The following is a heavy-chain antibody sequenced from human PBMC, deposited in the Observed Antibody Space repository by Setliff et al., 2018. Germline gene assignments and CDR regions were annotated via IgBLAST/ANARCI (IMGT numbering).Heavy chain of an antibody. CDR3: ARATYYYDSSGYFLDAFDI. J-gene: IGHJ3*02. CDR1: GGTFSSYA. CDR2: IIPIFGTA. D-gene: IGHD3-22*01. V-gene: IGHV1-69*05. Sequence: SVKVSCKASGGTFSSYAISWVRQAPGQGLEWMGGIIPIFGTANYAQKFQGRVTITTDESTSTAYMELSSPRSEDTAVYYCARATYYYDSSGYFLDAFDIWGQGTMVTVSS.